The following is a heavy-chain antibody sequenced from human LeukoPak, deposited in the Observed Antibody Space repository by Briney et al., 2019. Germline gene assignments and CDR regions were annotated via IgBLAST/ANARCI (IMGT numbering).Heavy chain of an antibody. D-gene: IGHD2-8*01. CDR1: GFTFSNYG. V-gene: IGHV3-33*05. CDR3: ARALIGYYFDY. CDR2: ISYDSEGN. Sequence: GRSLRLSCVTSGFTFSNYGMHWVRQLPGKGLEWVAVISYDSEGNYHVDSVKGRFTISRDNSKNSLYLQMNSLRAEDTAVYYCARALIGYYFDYWGQGTLVTVSS. J-gene: IGHJ4*02.